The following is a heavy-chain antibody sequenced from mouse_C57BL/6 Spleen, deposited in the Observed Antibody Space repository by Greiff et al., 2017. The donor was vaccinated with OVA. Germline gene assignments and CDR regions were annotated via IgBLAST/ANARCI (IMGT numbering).Heavy chain of an antibody. CDR1: GYTFTSYW. CDR2: IYPSDSET. D-gene: IGHD1-1*01. V-gene: IGHV1-61*01. J-gene: IGHJ2*01. CDR3: ARSLRGSYFDY. Sequence: VQLQQPGAELVRPGSSVKLSCKASGYTFTSYWMDWVKQRPGQGLEWIGNIYPSDSETHYNQKFKDKATLTVDKSSSTAYMQLSSLTSEDSAVYYCARSLRGSYFDYWGQGTTLTVSS.